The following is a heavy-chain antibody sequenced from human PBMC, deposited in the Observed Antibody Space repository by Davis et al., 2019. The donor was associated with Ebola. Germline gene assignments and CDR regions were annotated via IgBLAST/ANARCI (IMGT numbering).Heavy chain of an antibody. CDR3: ARRWPYGDHVGWYYGMDV. CDR2: IVTAGDT. Sequence: PGGSLRLSCAASGFTFSSYDMHWVRQATGKGLEWVSAIVTAGDTYYPGSVKGRFTISRENAKNSLYLQMNSLRAGDTAVYYCARRWPYGDHVGWYYGMDVWGQGTTVTVSS. D-gene: IGHD4-17*01. CDR1: GFTFSSYD. J-gene: IGHJ6*02. V-gene: IGHV3-13*01.